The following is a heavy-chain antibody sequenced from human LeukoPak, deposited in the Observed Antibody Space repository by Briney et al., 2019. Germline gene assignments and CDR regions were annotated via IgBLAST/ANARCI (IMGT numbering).Heavy chain of an antibody. CDR3: AKYGYSSGWYGSDAFDI. CDR1: GLTFSRYA. Sequence: GGSLRLSCAVSGLTFSRYAMSWVRQAPGKGLEWVSAISESGSGTYYADSVKGRFTISRDNSKNTLYLQMNSLRAEDTAVYYCAKYGYSSGWYGSDAFDIWGQGTMVTVSS. V-gene: IGHV3-23*01. D-gene: IGHD6-19*01. CDR2: ISESGSGT. J-gene: IGHJ3*02.